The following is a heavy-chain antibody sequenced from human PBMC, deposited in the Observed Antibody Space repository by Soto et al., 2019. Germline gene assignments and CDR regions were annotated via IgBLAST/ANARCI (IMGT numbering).Heavy chain of an antibody. CDR1: GFTFSSYS. Sequence: GGSLRLSCAASGFTFSSYSMNWVRQAPGKGLEWVSSISSSSSYIYYADSVKGRFTISRDNAKNSLNLQMNSLRAEDTAVYYCARRGAAAGTGDYWGQGTLVTVSS. J-gene: IGHJ4*02. CDR3: ARRGAAAGTGDY. V-gene: IGHV3-21*01. D-gene: IGHD6-13*01. CDR2: ISSSSSYI.